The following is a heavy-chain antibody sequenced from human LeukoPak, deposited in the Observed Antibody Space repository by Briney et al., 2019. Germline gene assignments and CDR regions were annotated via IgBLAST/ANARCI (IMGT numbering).Heavy chain of an antibody. V-gene: IGHV3-23*01. J-gene: IGHJ4*02. Sequence: GGVLRLSCTASGFTFSSSAMSWVRQPPGKGLEWVSAISGSGGGTYYADSVKGRFTISRDNSKNTLYLQMNSLRAEDTAVYYCAKQPSALAGTYDYWGQGTLVTVSS. D-gene: IGHD6-19*01. CDR3: AKQPSALAGTYDY. CDR2: ISGSGGGT. CDR1: GFTFSSSA.